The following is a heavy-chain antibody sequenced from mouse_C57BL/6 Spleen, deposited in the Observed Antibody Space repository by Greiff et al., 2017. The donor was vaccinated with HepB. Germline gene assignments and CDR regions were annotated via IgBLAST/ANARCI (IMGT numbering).Heavy chain of an antibody. CDR2: IDPETGGT. CDR1: GYTFTDYE. V-gene: IGHV1-15*01. Sequence: VQRVESGAELVRPGASVTLSCKASGYTFTDYEMHWVKQTPVHGLEWIGAIDPETGGTAYNQKFKGKAILTADKSSSTAYMELRSLTSEDSAVYYCTRSLDGYYKGYFDYWGQGTTLTVSS. CDR3: TRSLDGYYKGYFDY. J-gene: IGHJ2*01. D-gene: IGHD2-3*01.